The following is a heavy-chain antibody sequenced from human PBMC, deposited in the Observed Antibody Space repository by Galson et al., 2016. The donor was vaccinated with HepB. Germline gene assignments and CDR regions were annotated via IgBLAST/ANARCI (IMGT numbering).Heavy chain of an antibody. CDR3: TNDTNLYYGSGSYPLFQN. J-gene: IGHJ1*01. V-gene: IGHV3-9*01. CDR1: GFRFDDHA. Sequence: SLRLSCAASGFRFDDHAMHWVRQAPGKSLEWVSGISWHSANIGYADSVKGRFTISRDNARNSLRLQMNSLRAEASALYYCTNDTNLYYGSGSYPLFQNWGQGTLVTGSS. D-gene: IGHD3-10*01. CDR2: ISWHSANI.